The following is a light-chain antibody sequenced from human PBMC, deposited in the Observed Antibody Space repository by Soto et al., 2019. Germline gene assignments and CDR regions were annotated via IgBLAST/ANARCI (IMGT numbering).Light chain of an antibody. V-gene: IGLV2-14*01. Sequence: QSVLAQPASVSGSPGQSITISCTGTSSDVGGYNYVSLYQQHPGKAPKLMIYDVSNRPSGVSNRFSGSKSGNTASLTISGLQAEDEADYSCSSYTSSSTRIFGTGTKVTVL. J-gene: IGLJ1*01. CDR1: SSDVGGYNY. CDR2: DVS. CDR3: SSYTSSSTRI.